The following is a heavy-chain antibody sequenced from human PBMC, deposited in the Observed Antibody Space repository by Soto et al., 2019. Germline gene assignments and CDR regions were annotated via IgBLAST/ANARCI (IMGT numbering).Heavy chain of an antibody. CDR1: GYTFNNYD. CDR2: MNPNSGNT. J-gene: IGHJ5*01. V-gene: IGHV1-8*02. Sequence: ASVKVSCKASGYTFNNYDIHWVRQAPGHGLEWMGWMNPNSGNTGYAQNFRGRVTTTQNTAIGTAYMELSSLRSDDTATYYCTRAYGAETFDFWGQGTRVTVSS. CDR3: TRAYGAETFDF. D-gene: IGHD3-10*01.